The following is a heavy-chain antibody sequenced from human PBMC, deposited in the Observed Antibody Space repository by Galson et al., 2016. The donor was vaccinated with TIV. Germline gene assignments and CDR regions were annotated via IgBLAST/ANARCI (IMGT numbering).Heavy chain of an antibody. J-gene: IGHJ5*02. CDR3: ARQERGYSDGYWFDP. V-gene: IGHV5-51*01. CDR1: GYNFPTYW. D-gene: IGHD5-18*01. Sequence: QSGAEVKKPGESLKISCKVSGYNFPTYWIAWVRQMPGKGLEWMGMIYPGDSDTRYSPSFQGQVTISADKSISTAYLQWSSLKASDTAIYYGARQERGYSDGYWFDPWGQGTLVTVSS. CDR2: IYPGDSDT.